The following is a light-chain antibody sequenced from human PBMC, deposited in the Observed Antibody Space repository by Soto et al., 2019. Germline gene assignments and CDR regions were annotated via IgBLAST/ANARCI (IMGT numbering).Light chain of an antibody. CDR2: EVS. CDR3: SSYTSSSTPYV. J-gene: IGLJ1*01. V-gene: IGLV2-14*01. CDR1: SGDVGGYNY. Sequence: QSALTQPASVSGSPGQSTTISCTGTSGDVGGYNYVSWYQQHPGKAPKLIIYEVSNRPSGISNRFSGSKSGNTASLTISGLQAEDEADYYCSSYTSSSTPYVFGTGTKLTVL.